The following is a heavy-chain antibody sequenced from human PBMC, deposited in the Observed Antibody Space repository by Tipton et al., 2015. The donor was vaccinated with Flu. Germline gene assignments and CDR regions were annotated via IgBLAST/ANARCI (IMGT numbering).Heavy chain of an antibody. V-gene: IGHV4-31*03. Sequence: TLSLTCNVSGVSISSGRYYWTWIRQHPGKGLEWIGYIYYTGSSYYNPSLKGRAAISVDPSKSQFYLKLTSVTAADTAVYYCARGWAKFGYWGPGTLVTVSS. CDR1: GVSISSGRYY. D-gene: IGHD1-26*01. CDR3: ARGWAKFGY. CDR2: IYYTGSS. J-gene: IGHJ4*02.